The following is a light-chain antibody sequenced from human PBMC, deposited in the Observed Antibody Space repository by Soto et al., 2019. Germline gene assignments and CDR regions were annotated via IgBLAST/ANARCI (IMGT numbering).Light chain of an antibody. CDR3: QSYDNILSAVV. Sequence: QSVLTQPPSVSGAPGQRVTISCTGSISSVGAGYDVHWYQHLPGTAPKLLIFSNTNRPSGVPDRFSGSKSGTSVSLAIAGLQAEDEGDYYCQSYDNILSAVVFGGGTKLTVL. V-gene: IGLV1-40*01. CDR1: ISSVGAGYD. CDR2: SNT. J-gene: IGLJ2*01.